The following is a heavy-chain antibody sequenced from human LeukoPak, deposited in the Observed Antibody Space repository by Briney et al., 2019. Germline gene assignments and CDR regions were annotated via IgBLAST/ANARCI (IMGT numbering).Heavy chain of an antibody. Sequence: PGGSLRLSCAASGFTFSSFGMSWVRQAPGKGLEWVSSISVSVGITYYADSVKGRFTISRDNSKNTLYLQMNSLRAEDTAVYYCASPSRPYYDSSGYLPLGAFDIWGQGTMVTVSS. CDR3: ASPSRPYYDSSGYLPLGAFDI. D-gene: IGHD3-22*01. V-gene: IGHV3-23*01. CDR2: ISVSVGIT. J-gene: IGHJ3*02. CDR1: GFTFSSFG.